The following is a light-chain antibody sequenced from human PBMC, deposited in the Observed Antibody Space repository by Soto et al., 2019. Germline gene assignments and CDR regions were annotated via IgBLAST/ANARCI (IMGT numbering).Light chain of an antibody. V-gene: IGLV2-14*01. CDR3: NSYTSSSTLV. CDR1: SSDVGGYNY. J-gene: IGLJ3*02. Sequence: QSVLTQPASVSGSPGQSITISCTGTSSDVGGYNYVSWYQQPPGKAPKLMIYDVSNRPSGVSIRFSGSKSGNTASLTISGLQAEDEADYYCNSYTSSSTLVFGGGTKLTVL. CDR2: DVS.